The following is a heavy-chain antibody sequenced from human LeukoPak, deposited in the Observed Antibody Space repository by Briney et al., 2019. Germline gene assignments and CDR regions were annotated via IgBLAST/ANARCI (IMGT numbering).Heavy chain of an antibody. Sequence: GGSLRLSCSASGFTFSSYAMHWVRQAPGKGLEYVSAISSNGGSTYYADSVKGRFTISRDNSKNTLYLQMSSLRAEDTAVCYCVKDAPSGSFDYWGQGTLVTVSS. V-gene: IGHV3-64D*06. J-gene: IGHJ4*02. CDR3: VKDAPSGSFDY. CDR2: ISSNGGST. CDR1: GFTFSSYA. D-gene: IGHD3-10*01.